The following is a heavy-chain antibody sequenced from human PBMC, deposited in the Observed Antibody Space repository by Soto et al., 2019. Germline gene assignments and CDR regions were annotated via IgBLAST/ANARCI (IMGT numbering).Heavy chain of an antibody. Sequence: QVQLQESGPGLVKPSETLSLTCTVSGGSIITYYWSWIRQPPGKGLEWIGYIYYSGSTNYNPSLMSRVTISADTSKNQFSLKFNSMTAADTAVYYCARHNYGSGSTYFDYWGQGTLVTVSS. CDR1: GGSIITYY. D-gene: IGHD3-10*01. CDR2: IYYSGST. CDR3: ARHNYGSGSTYFDY. J-gene: IGHJ4*02. V-gene: IGHV4-59*08.